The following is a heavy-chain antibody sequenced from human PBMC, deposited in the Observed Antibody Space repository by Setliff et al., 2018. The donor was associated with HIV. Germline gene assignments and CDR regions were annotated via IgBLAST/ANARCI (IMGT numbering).Heavy chain of an antibody. D-gene: IGHD3-10*01. CDR1: GFTFKNYA. V-gene: IGHV3-7*01. J-gene: IGHJ6*02. CDR3: ARKLRPGHGVDV. CDR2: INQDGSEK. Sequence: HPGGSLRLSCVASGFTFKNYAMNWVRQAPGKGLEWVANINQDGSEKNYVDSVKGRFTISRDNAKNSMDLQMNSLRADDTAIYYCARKLRPGHGVDVWGQGTTVTVS.